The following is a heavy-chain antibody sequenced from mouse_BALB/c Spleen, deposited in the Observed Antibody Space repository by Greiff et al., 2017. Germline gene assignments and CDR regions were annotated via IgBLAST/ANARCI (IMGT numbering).Heavy chain of an antibody. CDR2: ISSGSSTI. D-gene: IGHD2-10*01. CDR3: AREVSYYARYEAMDY. Sequence: EVKLMESGGGLVQPGGSRKLSCAASGFTFSSFGMHWVRQAPEKGLEWVAYISSGSSTIYYADTVKGQFTISRDNPKNTLFLQMTSLRSEDTAMYYCAREVSYYARYEAMDYWGQGTSVTVSS. CDR1: GFTFSSFG. V-gene: IGHV5-17*02. J-gene: IGHJ4*01.